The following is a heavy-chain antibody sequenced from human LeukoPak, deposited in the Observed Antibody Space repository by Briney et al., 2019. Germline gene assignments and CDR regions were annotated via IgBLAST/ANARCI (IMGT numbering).Heavy chain of an antibody. Sequence: SETLSLTCTVSGDSMTSTSHFWDWVRQPPGKGLEWLGSIYYSGSTYNNPSLKSRVTISVDTSKNQFSLNLSSLTAADTAVYYCARADLRYCSGGSCPDYWGQGTLVTVSS. J-gene: IGHJ4*02. D-gene: IGHD2-15*01. CDR3: ARADLRYCSGGSCPDY. CDR2: IYYSGST. CDR1: GDSMTSTSHF. V-gene: IGHV4-39*07.